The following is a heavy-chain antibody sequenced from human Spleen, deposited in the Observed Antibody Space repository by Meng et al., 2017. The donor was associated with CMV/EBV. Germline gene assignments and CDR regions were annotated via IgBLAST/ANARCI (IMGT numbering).Heavy chain of an antibody. CDR1: GFTFSTYW. CDR2: IHSDGSST. CDR3: ARDVGDYVSGVD. Sequence: GESLKISCAASGFTFSTYWMHWVRQAPGKGLVWVSRIHSDGSSTSYADSVKGRFTISRDNAKNTLFLEMNSLSVEDTAVYFCARDVGDYVSGVDWGQGTLVTVSS. V-gene: IGHV3-74*01. D-gene: IGHD4-17*01. J-gene: IGHJ4*02.